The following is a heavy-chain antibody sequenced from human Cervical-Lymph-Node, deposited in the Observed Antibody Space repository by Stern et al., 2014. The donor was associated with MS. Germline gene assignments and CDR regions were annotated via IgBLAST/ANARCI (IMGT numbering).Heavy chain of an antibody. CDR2: IKEDGSEQ. CDR3: ARRVLVAMGGYPKTLDV. J-gene: IGHJ6*02. D-gene: IGHD2-2*01. CDR1: GFTFSRYW. V-gene: IGHV3-7*01. Sequence: EVHLVESGGVLVQPGGSLKLSCAASGFTFSRYWMTWVLQAPGKGLEWVANIKEDGSEQYYVDSVKGRFTMSRDNAKNSLYLQMNSLRAEDTAVYYCARRVLVAMGGYPKTLDVWGRGTTVTVSS.